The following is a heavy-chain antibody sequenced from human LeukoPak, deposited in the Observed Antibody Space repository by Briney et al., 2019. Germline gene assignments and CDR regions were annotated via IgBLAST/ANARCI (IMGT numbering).Heavy chain of an antibody. CDR2: IYHSGST. V-gene: IGHV4-38-2*02. D-gene: IGHD4-23*01. CDR3: ARLHYGGNYGYYYYMDV. Sequence: PSETLSLTCTVSGYSISSGYFWGWIRQPPGKGLEWIGSIYHSGSTYYNPSLKSRVTISVDTPKNQFSLKLSSVTAADTAVYYCARLHYGGNYGYYYYMDVWGKGTTVTVSS. J-gene: IGHJ6*03. CDR1: GYSISSGYF.